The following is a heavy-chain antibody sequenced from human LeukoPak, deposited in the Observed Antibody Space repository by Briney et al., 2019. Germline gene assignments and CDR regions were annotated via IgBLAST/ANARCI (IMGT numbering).Heavy chain of an antibody. Sequence: SGGSLRLSCAASGFTFSSYWMSWVRQAPGKGLEWVSSISSSSSYIYYADSVKGRFTISRDNAKNSLYLQMNSLRAEDTAVYYCAREQRAASNYYDSSGPDYWGQGTLVTVSS. J-gene: IGHJ4*02. CDR3: AREQRAASNYYDSSGPDY. CDR1: GFTFSSYW. V-gene: IGHV3-21*01. CDR2: ISSSSSYI. D-gene: IGHD3-22*01.